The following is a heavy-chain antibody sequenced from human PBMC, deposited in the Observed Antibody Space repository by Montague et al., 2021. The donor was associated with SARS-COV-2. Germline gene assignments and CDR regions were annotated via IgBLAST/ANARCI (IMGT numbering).Heavy chain of an antibody. V-gene: IGHV4-59*01. J-gene: IGHJ4*02. CDR3: AREEPDEYYFDY. CDR1: GASISYYY. D-gene: IGHD1-14*01. CDR2: IYDSGST. Sequence: SETLSLTCSVSGASISYYYWSWIRQPPGKGLEWIGDIYDSGSTNYNPSLLSRVTISLDASRNQFSLRLSSLTAADTAVYYCAREEPDEYYFDYWGQGHLVTVSS.